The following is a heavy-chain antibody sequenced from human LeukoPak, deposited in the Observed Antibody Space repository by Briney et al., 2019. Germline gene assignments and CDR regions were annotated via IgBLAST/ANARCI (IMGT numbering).Heavy chain of an antibody. V-gene: IGHV5-51*01. Sequence: GESLKISCKGSGYSFTSYWIGWVRQMPGKGLEWMGIIYPGDSDTGYSPSFQGQVTISADKSISTAYLQWSSLKASDTAMYYCAISRGYCSSTSCYVNWFDPWGQGTLVTVSS. CDR3: AISRGYCSSTSCYVNWFDP. CDR2: IYPGDSDT. J-gene: IGHJ5*02. CDR1: GYSFTSYW. D-gene: IGHD2-2*01.